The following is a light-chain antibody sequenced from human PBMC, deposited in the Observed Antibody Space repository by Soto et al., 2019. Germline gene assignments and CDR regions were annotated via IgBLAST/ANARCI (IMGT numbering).Light chain of an antibody. V-gene: IGKV3-20*01. CDR1: QSVSSSY. CDR3: QQYGSSPYT. CDR2: GAS. Sequence: EIVLTQSPGTLSLSPGERAPLSCRASQSVSSSYLAWYQQKPGQAPRLLIYGASSRATGIPDRFSGSGSGTDFTLTISRLGPEDFAVYYCQQYGSSPYTFGQGTKLEIK. J-gene: IGKJ2*01.